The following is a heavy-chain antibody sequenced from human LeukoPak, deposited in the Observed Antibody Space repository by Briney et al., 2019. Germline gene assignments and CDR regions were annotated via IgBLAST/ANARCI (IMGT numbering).Heavy chain of an antibody. CDR2: IHYRGNT. CDR1: GGSSSSKSYY. D-gene: IGHD6-25*01. Sequence: SETLSLTCTVSGGSSSSKSYYWGWIRQPPGKGLEWIGTIHYRGNTYYNPSLKSRITISVDTSKNQFSLNLNSVTAADTAVYYCARPPVAAPTSYFDFWGQGILVTVSS. V-gene: IGHV4-39*01. CDR3: ARPPVAAPTSYFDF. J-gene: IGHJ4*02.